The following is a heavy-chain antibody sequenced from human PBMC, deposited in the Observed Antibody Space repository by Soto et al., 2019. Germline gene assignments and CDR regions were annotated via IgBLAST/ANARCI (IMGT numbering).Heavy chain of an antibody. Sequence: SGPTLVNPTETLTLTCTVSGFSLSNARMGVSWIRQPPGKALEWLAHIFSNDEKSYSTSLKSRLTISKDTSKSQVVLTMTNMDPVDTATYYCARSYDSSGQMGVSFDYWGQGTLVTVSS. CDR1: GFSLSNARMG. CDR3: ARSYDSSGQMGVSFDY. V-gene: IGHV2-26*01. D-gene: IGHD3-22*01. CDR2: IFSNDEK. J-gene: IGHJ4*02.